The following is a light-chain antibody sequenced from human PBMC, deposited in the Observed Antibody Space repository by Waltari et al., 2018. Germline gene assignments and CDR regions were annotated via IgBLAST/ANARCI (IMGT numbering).Light chain of an antibody. V-gene: IGKV1-39*01. CDR3: QQSYSTPPFT. CDR2: AAS. J-gene: IGKJ3*01. Sequence: DIQMTQSPSSLSASVGDRVTITCRAIQSISSYLNWYQQKPGKAPKPLIYAASSLQSGVPSRFSGSGSGTDFTLTISSLQPEDFATYYCQQSYSTPPFTFGPGTKVDIK. CDR1: QSISSY.